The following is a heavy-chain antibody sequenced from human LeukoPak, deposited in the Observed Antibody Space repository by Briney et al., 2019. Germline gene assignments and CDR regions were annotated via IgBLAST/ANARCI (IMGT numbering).Heavy chain of an antibody. CDR2: INPNSGGT. CDR3: ARDRGYCSSTSCGKGTGWFDP. V-gene: IGHV1-2*02. D-gene: IGHD2-2*01. J-gene: IGHJ5*02. Sequence: ASVKVSCKASGYTFTGYYMHWVRQAPGQGLEWMGWINPNSGGTNYAQKFQGRFTMTRDTSISTAYMELSRLRSDDTAVYYCARDRGYCSSTSCGKGTGWFDPWGQGTLVTVSS. CDR1: GYTFTGYY.